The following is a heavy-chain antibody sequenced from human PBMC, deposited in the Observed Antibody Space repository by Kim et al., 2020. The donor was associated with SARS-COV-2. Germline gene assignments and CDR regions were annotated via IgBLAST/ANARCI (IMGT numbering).Heavy chain of an antibody. CDR3: ARDPHYDILTGYYDY. Sequence: ASVKVSCKASGYTFTSYGISWVRQAPGQGLEWMGWISPYNGNTNYAQKLQGRVTMTTDTSTSTAYMELRSLRSDDTAVYYCARDPHYDILTGYYDYWGQGTLVTVSS. CDR1: GYTFTSYG. J-gene: IGHJ4*02. D-gene: IGHD3-9*01. V-gene: IGHV1-18*01. CDR2: ISPYNGNT.